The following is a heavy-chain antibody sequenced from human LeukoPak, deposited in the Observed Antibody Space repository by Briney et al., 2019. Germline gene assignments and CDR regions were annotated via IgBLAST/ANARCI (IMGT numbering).Heavy chain of an antibody. Sequence: QPRGSLTLSCVASGFTLSNSWMSWVRQAPGKGLEWVANIKQDGSKKNYVDSVKGRFTISRDNAKNSLYLQMNSLRAEDTAVYYCARDWAYGWDYWGQGTLVSASS. CDR2: IKQDGSKK. CDR1: GFTLSNSW. J-gene: IGHJ4*02. D-gene: IGHD2-15*01. V-gene: IGHV3-7*04. CDR3: ARDWAYGWDY.